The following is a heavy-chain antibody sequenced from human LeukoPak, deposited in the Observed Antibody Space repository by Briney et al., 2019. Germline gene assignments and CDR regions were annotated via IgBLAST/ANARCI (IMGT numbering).Heavy chain of an antibody. Sequence: PGGSLRLSCAASGFTLSSSGMHWVRQAPAKGLEGVAFIRYDGSKEYYVHSVKGRFTISRDNSKNTLYLQMNSLRTEDTAVYYCAKDRHGGYDSPDVWGKGTTVTVSS. CDR1: GFTLSSSG. V-gene: IGHV3-30*02. CDR2: IRYDGSKE. D-gene: IGHD5-12*01. J-gene: IGHJ6*04. CDR3: AKDRHGGYDSPDV.